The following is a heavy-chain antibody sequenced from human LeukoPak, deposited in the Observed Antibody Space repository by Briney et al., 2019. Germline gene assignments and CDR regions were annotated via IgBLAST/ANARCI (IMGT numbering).Heavy chain of an antibody. CDR3: AKGYDYVWGSYRSPFDY. D-gene: IGHD3-16*02. V-gene: IGHV3-23*01. CDR1: GFTFSSYG. Sequence: GGSLRLSCAASGFTFSSYGMHWVRQAPGKGLEWVSAISGSGGSTYYADSVKGRFTISRDNSKNTLYLQMNSLRAEDTAVYYCAKGYDYVWGSYRSPFDYWGQGTLVTVSS. J-gene: IGHJ4*02. CDR2: ISGSGGST.